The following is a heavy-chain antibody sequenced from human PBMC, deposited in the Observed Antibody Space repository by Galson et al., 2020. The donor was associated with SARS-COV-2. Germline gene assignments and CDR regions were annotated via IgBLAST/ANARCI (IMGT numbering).Heavy chain of an antibody. CDR3: ARGTLPATATSFDY. V-gene: IGHV5-51*01. Sequence: GESLKISCKGSGYSFTTYWIGWVRQMPGKGLEWMGLIYPSDSDTRYSPSFQGQVTISADKSISTAYLQWSSLKASDTAIYYCARGTLPATATSFDYWGQGTLVTVSS. CDR1: GYSFTTYW. D-gene: IGHD2-15*01. J-gene: IGHJ4*02. CDR2: IYPSDSDT.